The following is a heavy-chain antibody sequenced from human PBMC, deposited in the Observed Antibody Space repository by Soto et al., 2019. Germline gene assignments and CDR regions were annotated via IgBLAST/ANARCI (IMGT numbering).Heavy chain of an antibody. J-gene: IGHJ5*02. Sequence: QVQLVQSGAEVKKPGSSVKVSCKASGGTFSSYAISWVRQAPGQGLEWMGGIIPIFGTANYAQKFQGRVTMTAAESTSRAYKELSSLRSDDAAVYYCARGTTAVSSRFDPWGQGTLVTVSS. CDR1: GGTFSSYA. D-gene: IGHD1-1*01. V-gene: IGHV1-69*12. CDR2: IIPIFGTA. CDR3: ARGTTAVSSRFDP.